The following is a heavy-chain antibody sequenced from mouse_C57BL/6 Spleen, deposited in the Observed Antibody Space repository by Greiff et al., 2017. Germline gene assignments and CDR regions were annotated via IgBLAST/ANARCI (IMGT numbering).Heavy chain of an antibody. CDR2: ISPSCGYT. V-gene: IGHV1-7*01. CDR1: GYTFTSYW. Sequence: QVQLLQSGAELAKPGASVKLSCKASGYTFTSYWMHWVQQRPGQGLEWIGSISPSCGYTKYNQKFKDKATLTTDKASSTAYMQLSSLTYEDSAVYYCARWRRWDEPRFDYWGQGTTLTVSS. J-gene: IGHJ2*01. D-gene: IGHD4-1*01. CDR3: ARWRRWDEPRFDY.